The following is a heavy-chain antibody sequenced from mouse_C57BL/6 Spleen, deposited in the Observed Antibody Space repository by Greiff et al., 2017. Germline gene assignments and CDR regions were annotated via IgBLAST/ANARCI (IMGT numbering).Heavy chain of an antibody. Sequence: QVQLKESGPELVKPGASVKISCKASGYAFSSSWMNWVKQRPGKGLEWIGRIYPGDGDTNYNGKFKGKATLTADKSCSTAYMKLSSLTSEDSAVYFCARAIYYGSSYFYSMDYWGQGTSVTVSS. CDR1: GYAFSSSW. CDR2: IYPGDGDT. J-gene: IGHJ4*01. CDR3: ARAIYYGSSYFYSMDY. D-gene: IGHD1-1*01. V-gene: IGHV1-82*01.